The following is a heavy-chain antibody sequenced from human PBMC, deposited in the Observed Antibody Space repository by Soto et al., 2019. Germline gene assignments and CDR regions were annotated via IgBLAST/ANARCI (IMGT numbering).Heavy chain of an antibody. V-gene: IGHV1-24*01. Sequence: ASVKVSCKVSGSTLTKLSMHWVRQAPGKGLEWMGGFDPEGGKTIYAQKFQGRVTMTEDTSTDTAYMELSSLRSDDTAVYYCATDSITMVPGVPNNAFDIWGQGTMVTVSS. CDR2: FDPEGGKT. D-gene: IGHD3-10*01. J-gene: IGHJ3*02. CDR3: ATDSITMVPGVPNNAFDI. CDR1: GSTLTKLS.